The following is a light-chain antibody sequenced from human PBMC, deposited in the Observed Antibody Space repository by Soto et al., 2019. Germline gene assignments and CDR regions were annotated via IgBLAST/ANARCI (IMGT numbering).Light chain of an antibody. V-gene: IGKV3-11*01. CDR1: QSVSSH. CDR3: QQRSNWPPENT. Sequence: EIVLTQSPATLSLSPGERATLSCRASQSVSSHLAWYQQKPGQAPRLLIYDASNRATGIPARFSGSGSGTDFTLTISSLEPEDFAVYYCQQRSNWPPENTFGQGTKVEIK. CDR2: DAS. J-gene: IGKJ2*01.